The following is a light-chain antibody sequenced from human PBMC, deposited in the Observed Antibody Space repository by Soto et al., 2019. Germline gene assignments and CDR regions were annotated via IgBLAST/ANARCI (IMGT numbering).Light chain of an antibody. CDR1: QSTSTY. J-gene: IGKJ1*01. V-gene: IGKV1-39*01. Sequence: DIQMTQPPSPLSASVGNRVTITCRASQSTSTYLNWYQKKPGKAPKLLIYAASSLQSGVPSRFSGSCSVTDFTLTISRLQPEDFATYYCQQSYSTPWTFGQGTKVDI. CDR2: AAS. CDR3: QQSYSTPWT.